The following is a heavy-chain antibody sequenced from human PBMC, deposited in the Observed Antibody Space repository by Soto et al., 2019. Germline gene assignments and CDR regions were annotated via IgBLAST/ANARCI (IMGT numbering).Heavy chain of an antibody. Sequence: QVQLQPWGPGLLKPSETLSLHCAVNGGSLSGYYWSWIRQPPGKGLDWMGEINDAGWTNYSPSRRSXXAXSXXTSSNQCSLRLYSVTAADTGVYYCARGQEGVVATHWDQGTLVTVSS. V-gene: IGHV4-34*01. CDR3: ARGQEGVVATH. CDR1: GGSLSGYY. D-gene: IGHD5-12*01. J-gene: IGHJ4*02. CDR2: INDAGWT.